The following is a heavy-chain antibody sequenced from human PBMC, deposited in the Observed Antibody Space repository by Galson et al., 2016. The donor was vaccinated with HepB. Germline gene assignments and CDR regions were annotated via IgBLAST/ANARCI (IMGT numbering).Heavy chain of an antibody. CDR1: GYTFSDYY. V-gene: IGHV1-69-2*01. CDR2: VDPENGET. J-gene: IGHJ6*02. Sequence: VKVSCKVSGYTFSDYYTHWLQQAPGKGLEWMGLVDPENGETIYIEKFQDRITITADTSKDTAHMELSSLRSEDTAVYYCAAHYGLDVWGQGTTVIVSS. CDR3: AAHYGLDV.